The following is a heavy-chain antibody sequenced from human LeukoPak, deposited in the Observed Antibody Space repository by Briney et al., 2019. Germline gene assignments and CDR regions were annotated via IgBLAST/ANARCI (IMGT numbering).Heavy chain of an antibody. Sequence: SQTLSLTCAISGDSVSSNSAAWNWIRQSPSRGLEWLGRTYYRSKWYNDYEVSVKSRITINPDTSKNQFSLQLNSVTPEDTAVYYCARTYCGGDCYQYYFDYWGQGTLVTVSS. V-gene: IGHV6-1*01. J-gene: IGHJ4*02. D-gene: IGHD2-21*02. CDR3: ARTYCGGDCYQYYFDY. CDR2: TYYRSKWYN. CDR1: GDSVSSNSAA.